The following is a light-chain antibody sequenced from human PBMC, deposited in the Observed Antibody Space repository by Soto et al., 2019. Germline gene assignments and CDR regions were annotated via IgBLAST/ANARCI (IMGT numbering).Light chain of an antibody. J-gene: IGKJ1*01. CDR2: DAS. CDR3: ENYGSSLKT. Sequence: EIVLTQSPATLSLSPGERATLSCRASQTVSRYLAWYQQRPGQAPRLLIYDASSSATGTPDRFSGSGSGADFTPPPIYLEPESVARENRENYGSSLKTFCEGTKVDIK. V-gene: IGKV3-11*01. CDR1: QTVSRY.